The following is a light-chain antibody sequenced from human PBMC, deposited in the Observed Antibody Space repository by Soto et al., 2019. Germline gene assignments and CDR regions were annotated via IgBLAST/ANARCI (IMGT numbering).Light chain of an antibody. CDR3: QKDDSALGT. CDR2: AAS. J-gene: IGKJ1*01. Sequence: DSHMACPPWATLASVGDIVSITCRATQGISNYLAWYQQKPGKVPKILIYAASTLQSGVPSRFSGSGSGTDFTLTISSLQPEDVATYYCQKDDSALGTFGQGTKVDI. V-gene: IGKV1-27*01. CDR1: QGISNY.